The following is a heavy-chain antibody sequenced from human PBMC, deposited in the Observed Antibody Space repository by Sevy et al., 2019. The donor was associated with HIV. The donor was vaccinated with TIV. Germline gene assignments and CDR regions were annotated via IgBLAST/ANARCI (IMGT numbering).Heavy chain of an antibody. CDR1: GFTFSSYA. D-gene: IGHD3-10*01. CDR3: AKGPLRFGSYFDY. Sequence: GESLKISCAASGFTFSSYAMSWVRQAPGKGLEWVSAISGSGGSTYYADSVKGRFTISRDNSKNTLYLQMNSLRAEDTAVYYCAKGPLRFGSYFDYWGQGTLVTVSS. V-gene: IGHV3-23*01. J-gene: IGHJ4*02. CDR2: ISGSGGST.